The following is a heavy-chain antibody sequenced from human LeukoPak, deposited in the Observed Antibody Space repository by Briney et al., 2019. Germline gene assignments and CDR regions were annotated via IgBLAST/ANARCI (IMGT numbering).Heavy chain of an antibody. V-gene: IGHV4-30-4*01. D-gene: IGHD3-22*01. CDR3: ARPYYYDSRIDP. Sequence: SETLCLTCTVSGVSISSGDYYWSWIRQPPGKGLEWIGYTYYSGSTYYNPSLKSRVTISVDTSKNQFSLKLSSVTAADTAVYYCARPYYYDSRIDPWGQGTRVTVSS. CDR1: GVSISSGDYY. CDR2: TYYSGST. J-gene: IGHJ5*02.